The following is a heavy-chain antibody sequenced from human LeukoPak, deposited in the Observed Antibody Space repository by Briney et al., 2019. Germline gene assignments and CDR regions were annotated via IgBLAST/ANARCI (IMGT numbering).Heavy chain of an antibody. D-gene: IGHD4-17*01. CDR1: AFTFSNYA. CDR3: AKGFTVTTYGWGVDY. V-gene: IGHV3-23*01. J-gene: IGHJ4*02. CDR2: ISGSGGST. Sequence: PGGSLRLSCAASAFTFSNYAMSWVRQAPGKGLEGVSGISGSGGSTYYADYVKGRFTISRDNSKNTLYLQINSLRAEDPAVYYCAKGFTVTTYGWGVDYWGQGTLVTVSS.